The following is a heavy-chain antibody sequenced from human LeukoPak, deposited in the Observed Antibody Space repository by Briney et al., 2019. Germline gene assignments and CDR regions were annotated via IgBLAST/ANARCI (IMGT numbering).Heavy chain of an antibody. V-gene: IGHV4-39*01. CDR2: IYYSGST. Sequence: PSESLSLTRTVSVGSISSTTYYWGWIRQPPGKGLEWIGSIYYSGSTYYNASLKSRGSISVNTSKNQFSPKLNSVTAADTAVYFCARQVVAVAGTGYFDYWGQGTLVTVSS. D-gene: IGHD6-19*01. CDR3: ARQVVAVAGTGYFDY. CDR1: VGSISSTTYY. J-gene: IGHJ4*02.